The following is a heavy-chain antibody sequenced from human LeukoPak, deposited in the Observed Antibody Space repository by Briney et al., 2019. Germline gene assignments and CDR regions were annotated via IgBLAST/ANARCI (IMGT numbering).Heavy chain of an antibody. J-gene: IGHJ4*02. Sequence: ASVKVSCKASGYTFTSYYMHWVRQAPGQGLERMGIINPSGGSTSYAQKFQGRVTMTRDTSTSTVYMELSSLRSEDTAVYYCAREPNEAYNWNVEYFDYWGQETLVTVSS. CDR1: GYTFTSYY. CDR3: AREPNEAYNWNVEYFDY. V-gene: IGHV1-46*01. CDR2: INPSGGST. D-gene: IGHD1-20*01.